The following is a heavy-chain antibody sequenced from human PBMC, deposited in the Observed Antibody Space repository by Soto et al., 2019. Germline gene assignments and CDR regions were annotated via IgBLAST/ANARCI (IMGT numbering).Heavy chain of an antibody. CDR3: PKDYRPEIGASVEI. J-gene: IGHJ3*02. CDR2: ISSSGGGT. V-gene: IGHV3-23*01. Sequence: PWVSLRLSLAVSGFTFSRYTMSWVRQAPGKGLEWVSGISSSGGGTYYADSAKVRFTISRDNSKNTLYLQMNSLRAEDTALYYCPKDYRPEIGASVEIGGQGTMVTVSS. D-gene: IGHD3-10*01. CDR1: GFTFSRYT.